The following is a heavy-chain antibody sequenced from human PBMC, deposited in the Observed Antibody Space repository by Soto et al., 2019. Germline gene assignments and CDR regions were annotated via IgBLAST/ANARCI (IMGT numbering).Heavy chain of an antibody. CDR2: IDNSGST. D-gene: IGHD3-3*01. J-gene: IGHJ4*02. CDR3: ARGGQDFWSGPFGY. V-gene: IGHV4-4*07. Sequence: SETLSLTCTVSGGSISNYFCNWIRQPAGKGLEWIGRIDNSGSTNYNPSLKSRITMSADTSRNQFSLKLNSVTAADTAVYYCARGGQDFWSGPFGYWGQGALVTVPS. CDR1: GGSISNYF.